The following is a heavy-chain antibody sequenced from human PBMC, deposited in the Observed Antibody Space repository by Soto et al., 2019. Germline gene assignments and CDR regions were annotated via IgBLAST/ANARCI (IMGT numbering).Heavy chain of an antibody. V-gene: IGHV3-74*01. CDR1: KFTITSYW. CDR2: INSDGSSI. CDR3: AREVSHGYVLRGMDV. D-gene: IGHD5-18*01. J-gene: IGHJ6*02. Sequence: EVQLVESGGGLVQPGGSVRLSCAASKFTITSYWMHWVRQAPGKGLVWVSRINSDGSSISYADAVKGRFTISRDNAKKPLYLQMNSLRGEDTAVYYCAREVSHGYVLRGMDVWGQGTTVTVFS.